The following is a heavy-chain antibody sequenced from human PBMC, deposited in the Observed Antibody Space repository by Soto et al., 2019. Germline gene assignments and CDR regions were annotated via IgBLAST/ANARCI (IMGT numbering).Heavy chain of an antibody. Sequence: EVQLVESGGGLVQPGGSLRLSCAASGFTVSSNYMSWVRQAPGKGLEWVSVIYSGGSTYYADSVKGRFTISRDNSKNTLYLQMNSLRAEDTAVYYCATNGGAVAVVESDAFDIWGQGTMVTVSS. D-gene: IGHD6-13*01. V-gene: IGHV3-66*01. CDR2: IYSGGST. CDR3: ATNGGAVAVVESDAFDI. CDR1: GFTVSSNY. J-gene: IGHJ3*02.